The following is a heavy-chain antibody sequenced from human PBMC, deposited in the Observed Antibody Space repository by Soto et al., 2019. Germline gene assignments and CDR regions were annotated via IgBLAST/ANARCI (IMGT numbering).Heavy chain of an antibody. Sequence: PSETLSLTCAVSGGSISSGGYSWSWIRQPPGKGLEWIGYIYYSGSTNYNPSLKSRVTISVDTSKNQFSLKLSSVTAADTAVYYCARRYGGNSVYFDYWGQGTLVTVSS. D-gene: IGHD4-17*01. CDR2: IYYSGST. J-gene: IGHJ4*02. V-gene: IGHV4-61*08. CDR1: GGSISSGGYS. CDR3: ARRYGGNSVYFDY.